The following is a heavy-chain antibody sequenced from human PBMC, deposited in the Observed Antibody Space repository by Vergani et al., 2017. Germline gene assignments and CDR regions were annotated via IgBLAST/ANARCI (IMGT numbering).Heavy chain of an antibody. CDR1: GYTLSEIS. V-gene: IGHV1-24*01. CDR3: ATDPPRLFMITFGGARNAFDI. D-gene: IGHD3-16*01. Sequence: QVQLVQSGAEVKKPGASVKVSCKVSGYTLSEISIHWVRQAPGKGLEWMGGFDPEDGETIYAQKFQGRVTMTEDTSTDTAYMELSSLRSEDTAVYYCATDPPRLFMITFGGARNAFDIWGQGTMVTVSS. J-gene: IGHJ3*02. CDR2: FDPEDGET.